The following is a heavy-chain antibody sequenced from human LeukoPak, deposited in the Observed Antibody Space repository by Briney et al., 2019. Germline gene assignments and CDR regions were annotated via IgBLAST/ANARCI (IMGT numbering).Heavy chain of an antibody. Sequence: TPSETLSLTCTVSGYSISSGHYWGWIRQPPGKGLEWIGSMYHSGSTNYNPSLKSRVTISVDTSKNQFSLKLSSVTAADTAVYYCARADRTAADAFDIWGQGTMVTVSS. D-gene: IGHD6-13*01. CDR1: GYSISSGHY. J-gene: IGHJ3*02. CDR2: MYHSGST. CDR3: ARADRTAADAFDI. V-gene: IGHV4-38-2*02.